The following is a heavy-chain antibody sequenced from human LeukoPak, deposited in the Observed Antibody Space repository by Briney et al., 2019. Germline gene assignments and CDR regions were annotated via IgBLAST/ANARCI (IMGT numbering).Heavy chain of an antibody. Sequence: PGGSLRLSCAASGFTFSSYAMHWVRQAPGKGLEWVAVISYDGSNKYYADSVKGRFTISRDNSKNTLYLQMNSLRVEDSAVYYCAKGGRGFSYGSLDYWGQGTLVTVSS. CDR1: GFTFSSYA. D-gene: IGHD5-18*01. V-gene: IGHV3-30-3*01. CDR2: ISYDGSNK. J-gene: IGHJ4*02. CDR3: AKGGRGFSYGSLDY.